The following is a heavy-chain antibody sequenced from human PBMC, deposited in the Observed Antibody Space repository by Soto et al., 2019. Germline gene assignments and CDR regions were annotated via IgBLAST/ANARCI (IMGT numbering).Heavy chain of an antibody. V-gene: IGHV4-39*01. CDR2: MFYSGLT. CDR1: GYSVTSSDYY. D-gene: IGHD2-15*01. CDR3: APLSVSLSGPYGIHV. J-gene: IGHJ6*02. Sequence: SETLSRTWSVSGYSVTSSDYYWGWIRQPPGKGLEWIGSMFYSGLTYYNPSLKSRVTLSVDTSKNQFSVRLNSVTAADTAVYYCAPLSVSLSGPYGIHVWGQGTTVTVSS.